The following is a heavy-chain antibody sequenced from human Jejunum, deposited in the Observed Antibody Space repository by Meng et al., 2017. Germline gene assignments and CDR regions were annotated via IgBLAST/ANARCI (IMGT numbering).Heavy chain of an antibody. J-gene: IGHJ4*02. CDR2: INRSGST. V-gene: IGHV4-34*01. CDR1: GGSFGTYY. CDR3: ARGRSIDFRLAKYDY. Sequence: LQPCGAGLLKPPATLSLTSAVNGGSFGTYYWTWFRQSPEKGLEWIGEINRSGSTSSNPSLKSRVAISMDTSKNQFFLRLDSVTAADTAVYYCARGRSIDFRLAKYDYWGQGTLVTVSS. D-gene: IGHD3-3*01.